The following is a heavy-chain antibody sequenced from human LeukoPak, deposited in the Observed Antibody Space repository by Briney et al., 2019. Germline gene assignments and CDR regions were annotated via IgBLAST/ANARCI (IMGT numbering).Heavy chain of an antibody. D-gene: IGHD2-15*01. Sequence: PGGSLRLSCAASGFTFSNYWMTWVRQAPGKGLEWVANIKQDGSEKYYVDSVKGRFTISRDNAKNSLFLQMHSLRAEDTAVYYCAGGSLEYWGQGTLVTVSS. CDR3: AGGSLEY. V-gene: IGHV3-7*05. CDR1: GFTFSNYW. J-gene: IGHJ4*02. CDR2: IKQDGSEK.